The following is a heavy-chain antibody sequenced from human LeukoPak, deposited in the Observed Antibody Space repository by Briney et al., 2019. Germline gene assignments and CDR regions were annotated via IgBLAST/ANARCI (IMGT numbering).Heavy chain of an antibody. CDR1: GFTFDDYG. V-gene: IGHV3-20*04. Sequence: GGSLRLSCAASGFTFDDYGMSWVRQAPGKELEWVSGINWNGGSTGYADSVKGRFTISRDNAKNSLYLQMNSLRAEDTALYYCARAQRGYSYGHPNAFDIWGQGQWSPSLQ. J-gene: IGHJ3*02. CDR2: INWNGGST. CDR3: ARAQRGYSYGHPNAFDI. D-gene: IGHD5-18*01.